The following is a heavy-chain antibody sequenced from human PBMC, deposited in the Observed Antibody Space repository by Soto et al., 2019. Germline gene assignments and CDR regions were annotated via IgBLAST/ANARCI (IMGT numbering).Heavy chain of an antibody. CDR1: GVSISSSSYY. CDR2: FFYRGST. V-gene: IGHV4-39*01. CDR3: ARHPRHNYGSGEEYYYYVEV. D-gene: IGHD3-10*01. J-gene: IGHJ6*03. Sequence: QLQLQGSGPGLLKPSETLSLTCTVSGVSISSSSYYWGWIRQPPGKELEWIGSFFYRGSTHYNPSSGGRLSLTADTSENQFSLNLSSVPAADTAVYYCARHPRHNYGSGEEYYYYVEVWGRGTTVTGSS.